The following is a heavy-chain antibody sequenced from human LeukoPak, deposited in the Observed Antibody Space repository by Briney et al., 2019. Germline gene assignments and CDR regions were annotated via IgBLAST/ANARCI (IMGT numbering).Heavy chain of an antibody. D-gene: IGHD6-19*01. J-gene: IGHJ4*02. CDR2: INPSGGST. Sequence: AASVKVSCKASGYTFTSCYMHWVRQAPGQGLEWMGIINPSGGSTSYAQKFQGRVTMTRDTSTSTVYMELSSLRSEDTAVYYCARIAVAGNGDYWGQGTLVTVSS. V-gene: IGHV1-46*01. CDR1: GYTFTSCY. CDR3: ARIAVAGNGDY.